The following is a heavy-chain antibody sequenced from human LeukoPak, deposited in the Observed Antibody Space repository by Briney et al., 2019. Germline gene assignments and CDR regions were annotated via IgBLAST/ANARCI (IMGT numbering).Heavy chain of an antibody. CDR2: INHSGSA. CDR3: ARGSFAIAVAGTYYYGMDV. J-gene: IGHJ6*02. Sequence: SETLSLTCAVYGGSFSGYYWSWIRQPPGKGLEWLGEINHSGSANYNPSLKSRVTISVDTSKNQFSLKLSSVTAADTAVYHCARGSFAIAVAGTYYYGMDVWGQGTTVTVSS. D-gene: IGHD6-19*01. CDR1: GGSFSGYY. V-gene: IGHV4-34*01.